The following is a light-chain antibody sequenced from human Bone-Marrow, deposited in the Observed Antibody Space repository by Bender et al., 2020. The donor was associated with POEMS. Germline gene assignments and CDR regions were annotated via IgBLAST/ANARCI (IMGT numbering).Light chain of an antibody. CDR3: CSYAGSYVV. J-gene: IGLJ2*01. Sequence: QSALTQPASVSGSPGQSVTISCTGSSSNTGSGYDINWYQQHPGKAPKVMIDAVSRRPSGVPDRFSGFKSGNTASLTISGLQAEDEADYYCCSYAGSYVVFGGGTKLTVL. V-gene: IGLV2-11*01. CDR1: SSNTGSGYD. CDR2: AVS.